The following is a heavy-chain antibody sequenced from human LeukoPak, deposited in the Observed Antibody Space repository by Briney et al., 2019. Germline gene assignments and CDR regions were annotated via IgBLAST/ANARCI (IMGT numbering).Heavy chain of an antibody. D-gene: IGHD2-2*01. J-gene: IGHJ3*02. CDR1: GGTFSSYA. V-gene: IGHV1-69*05. CDR2: IIPIFGTA. Sequence: ASVKVSCKASGGTFSSYAISWVRQAPGQGLEWMGGIIPIFGTANYAQKFQGRVTITTDESTSTAYMELSSLGSEDTAVYYCARRGYCSSTSCYGGGAFDIWGQGTMVTVSS. CDR3: ARRGYCSSTSCYGGGAFDI.